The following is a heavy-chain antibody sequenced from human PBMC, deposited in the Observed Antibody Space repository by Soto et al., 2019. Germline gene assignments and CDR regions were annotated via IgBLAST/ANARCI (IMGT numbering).Heavy chain of an antibody. CDR2: INPNSGGT. Sequence: GASVKVSCKASGYTFTGYYMHWVRQAPGQGLEWMGWINPNSGGTNYAQKFQGRVTMTRDTSISTAYMELSRLRSDDTAVYYCAREHCSGGSCYQKYYYYYYGMDVWGQGTTVTVSS. J-gene: IGHJ6*02. D-gene: IGHD2-15*01. CDR3: AREHCSGGSCYQKYYYYYYGMDV. CDR1: GYTFTGYY. V-gene: IGHV1-2*02.